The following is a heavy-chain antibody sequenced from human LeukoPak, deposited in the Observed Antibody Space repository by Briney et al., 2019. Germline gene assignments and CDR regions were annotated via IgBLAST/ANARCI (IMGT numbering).Heavy chain of an antibody. Sequence: GGSLRLSCAASGFTFNSYAMNWVRQAPGKGLEWVSGISGSGGSTYYADSVKGRFTISRDNSENTLNLQMNSLRAEDTAIYHCAKARAGDITAAFNYWGQGTLVTVSS. V-gene: IGHV3-23*01. CDR3: AKARAGDITAAFNY. CDR2: ISGSGGST. CDR1: GFTFNSYA. J-gene: IGHJ4*02. D-gene: IGHD6-13*01.